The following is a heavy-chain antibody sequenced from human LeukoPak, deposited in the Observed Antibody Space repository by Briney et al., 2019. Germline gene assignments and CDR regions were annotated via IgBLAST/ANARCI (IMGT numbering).Heavy chain of an antibody. D-gene: IGHD3-22*01. V-gene: IGHV3-23*01. CDR3: AKDKPPHYYYDSSGYLAAEPGPYYFDY. Sequence: GGSLRLSCAASGFTFSSYAMSWVRQAPGKGLEWVSAISGSGGSTYYADSVKGRFTISRDNCKKTVYVQMNRQRAEDTGVYYCAKDKPPHYYYDSSGYLAAEPGPYYFDYWGQGTLVTVSS. J-gene: IGHJ4*02. CDR1: GFTFSSYA. CDR2: ISGSGGST.